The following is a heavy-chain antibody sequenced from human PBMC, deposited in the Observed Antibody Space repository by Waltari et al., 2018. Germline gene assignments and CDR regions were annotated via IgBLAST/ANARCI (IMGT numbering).Heavy chain of an antibody. D-gene: IGHD5-12*01. CDR2: IYPSGST. V-gene: IGHV4-38-2*01. CDR1: GYSISSGYY. CDR3: ARRYSGYDPSYWYFDL. J-gene: IGHJ2*01. Sequence: QVQLQESGPGLVKPSETLSLTCAVSGYSISSGYYWGWIRQPPGKGLEWIGSIYPSGSTYYNPSLKRRVTISVDTSKNQFSLKLSSVTAADTAVYYCARRYSGYDPSYWYFDLWGRGTLVTVSS.